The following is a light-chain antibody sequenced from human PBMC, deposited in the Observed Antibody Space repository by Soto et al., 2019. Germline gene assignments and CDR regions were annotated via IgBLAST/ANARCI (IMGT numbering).Light chain of an antibody. Sequence: QSVLTQPASVSGSPGQSITISCTGTSGDVAAYNYVSWYQQYPDKAPKLMIYEVSNRPSGVSNRFSGSKSGNTASLTISGLQAEDEADYYCTSYTTSTTVVFGTATKLTVL. CDR1: SGDVAAYNY. CDR2: EVS. V-gene: IGLV2-14*01. J-gene: IGLJ1*01. CDR3: TSYTTSTTVV.